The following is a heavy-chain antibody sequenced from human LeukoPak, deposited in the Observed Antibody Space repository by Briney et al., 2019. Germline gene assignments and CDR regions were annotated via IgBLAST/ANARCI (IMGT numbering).Heavy chain of an antibody. Sequence: GGSLRLSCAGFGFTFRSHGMNWVRQAPGKGLEWVSYISSSGDRIYYADSVRGRLAISRDNDGNSLFLEMNTLRAEDTAVYYCARANPTTPIYYFDFWGRGTLVTVSS. CDR2: ISSSGDRI. CDR1: GFTFRSHG. CDR3: ARANPTTPIYYFDF. D-gene: IGHD4-17*01. V-gene: IGHV3-48*01. J-gene: IGHJ4*02.